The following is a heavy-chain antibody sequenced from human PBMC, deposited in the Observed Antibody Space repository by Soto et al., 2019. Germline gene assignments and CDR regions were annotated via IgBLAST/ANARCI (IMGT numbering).Heavy chain of an antibody. D-gene: IGHD3-22*01. J-gene: IGHJ5*02. CDR1: GGSISSSDFY. CDR2: MYYSGTT. Sequence: SETLSXTXTVSGGSISSSDFYWGWLRQPPGKGLDFIGSMYYSGTTYYNPSLKNRITISVDTSKNQFSLKLISVTAADTAVYYCAVVDSTGNWFDPWGQGALVTVSS. V-gene: IGHV4-39*01. CDR3: AVVDSTGNWFDP.